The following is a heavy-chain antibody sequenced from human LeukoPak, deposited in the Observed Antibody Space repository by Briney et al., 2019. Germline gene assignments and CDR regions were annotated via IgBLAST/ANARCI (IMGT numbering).Heavy chain of an antibody. V-gene: IGHV3-30*02. CDR1: GFTFDSYG. CDR2: IRDDVSIN. Sequence: PGRSPRPSCAASGFTFDSYGMHWVRQAPGKGLEWVAFIRDDVSINYYADSAKGRSTISRDNSKNTLYLLMNSLRANDTAVYYCAKDEEYQLLTNFFDYWGQGTLVTVSS. D-gene: IGHD2-21*01. CDR3: AKDEEYQLLTNFFDY. J-gene: IGHJ4*02.